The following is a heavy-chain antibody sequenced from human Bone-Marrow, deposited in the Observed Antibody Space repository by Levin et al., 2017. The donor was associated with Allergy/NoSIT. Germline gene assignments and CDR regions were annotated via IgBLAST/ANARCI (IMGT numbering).Heavy chain of an antibody. CDR2: IDWDDDK. J-gene: IGHJ4*02. V-gene: IGHV2-70*01. D-gene: IGHD5-24*01. Sequence: TLSLTCTFSGFSLSTSGMCVSWIRQPPGKALEWLALIDWDDDKYYSTSLKTRLTISKDTSKNQVVLTMTNMDPVDTATYYCARIRRGRDGYNFDYWGQGTLVTVSS. CDR3: ARIRRGRDGYNFDY. CDR1: GFSLSTSGMC.